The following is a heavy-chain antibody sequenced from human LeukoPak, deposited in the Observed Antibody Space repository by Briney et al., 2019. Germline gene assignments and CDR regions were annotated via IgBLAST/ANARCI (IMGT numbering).Heavy chain of an antibody. V-gene: IGHV3-33*01. Sequence: GGSLRLSCAASGFTFSSYGMHWVRQAPGKGLEWAAVIWYDGSNKYYADSVKGRFTISRDNSKNTLYLQMNSLRAEDTAVYYCAREYCTNGVCYFDYWGQGTLVTVSS. D-gene: IGHD2-8*01. CDR2: IWYDGSNK. CDR3: AREYCTNGVCYFDY. CDR1: GFTFSSYG. J-gene: IGHJ4*02.